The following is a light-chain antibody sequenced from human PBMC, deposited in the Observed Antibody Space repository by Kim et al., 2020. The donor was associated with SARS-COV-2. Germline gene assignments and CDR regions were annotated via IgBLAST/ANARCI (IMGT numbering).Light chain of an antibody. CDR2: LGS. J-gene: IGKJ3*01. CDR1: QSLLHSNGYNY. CDR3: MQALQTPQIGLFT. Sequence: SCRSSQSLLHSNGYNYLDWYLQKPGQSPQLLIYLGSNRASGVPDRFSGSGSGTDFTLKISRVEAEDVGVYYCMQALQTPQIGLFTFGPGTKVDIK. V-gene: IGKV2-28*01.